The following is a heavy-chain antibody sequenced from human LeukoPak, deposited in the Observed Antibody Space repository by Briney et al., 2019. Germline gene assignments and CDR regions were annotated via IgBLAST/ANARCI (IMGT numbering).Heavy chain of an antibody. CDR2: ISSSSSTI. CDR3: ARSFDGGTPDY. Sequence: PGGSLRLSCAASGFTFSSYSMNWVRQAPGKGLEWVSYISSSSSTIYYADSVKGRFTISRDNAKNSLYLQMNSLRAEDTAVYYCARSFDGGTPDYWGQGTPVTVSS. CDR1: GFTFSSYS. J-gene: IGHJ4*02. V-gene: IGHV3-48*04. D-gene: IGHD4-23*01.